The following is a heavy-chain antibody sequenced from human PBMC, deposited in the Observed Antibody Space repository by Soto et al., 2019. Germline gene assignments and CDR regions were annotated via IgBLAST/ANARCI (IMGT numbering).Heavy chain of an antibody. D-gene: IGHD3-10*01. Sequence: GGSLRLSCAASGFTFSSYAMSWVRQAPGKGLEWVSAISGSGGSTYYADSVKGRFTISRDNSKNTLYLQMNSLRAEDTAVYYCAKDITKLWFGELYYYGMDVLGQGATVTVSS. CDR3: AKDITKLWFGELYYYGMDV. J-gene: IGHJ6*02. CDR1: GFTFSSYA. V-gene: IGHV3-23*01. CDR2: ISGSGGST.